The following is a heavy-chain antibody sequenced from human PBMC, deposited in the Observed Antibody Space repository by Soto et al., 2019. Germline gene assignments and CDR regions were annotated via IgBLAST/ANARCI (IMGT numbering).Heavy chain of an antibody. CDR2: IYSGGST. CDR3: ARDSCSGGSCYPSWPAFDI. V-gene: IGHV3-66*01. D-gene: IGHD2-15*01. Sequence: EVQLVESGGGLVQPGGSLRLSCAASGFTVSSNYMSWVRQAPGKGLEWVSVIYSGGSTYYADSVKGRFTISRDNSKNTLYLQMNSLRAEDTVVYYCARDSCSGGSCYPSWPAFDIWGQGTMVTVSS. J-gene: IGHJ3*02. CDR1: GFTVSSNY.